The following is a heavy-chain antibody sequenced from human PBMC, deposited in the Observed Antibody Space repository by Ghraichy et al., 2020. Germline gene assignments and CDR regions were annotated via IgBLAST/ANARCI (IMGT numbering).Heavy chain of an antibody. J-gene: IGHJ4*02. V-gene: IGHV3-7*01. CDR2: INPEETYK. CDR3: ARVEYSSSSDESDF. Sequence: LTCAASGFTFSSYWMSWVRQAPGKGLEWVANINPEETYKDYVDSVKGRFTISRDNAKNSLSLQMNSLRVEDTAVYYCARVEYSSSSDESDFWGQGTLVTVSS. CDR1: GFTFSSYW. D-gene: IGHD6-6*01.